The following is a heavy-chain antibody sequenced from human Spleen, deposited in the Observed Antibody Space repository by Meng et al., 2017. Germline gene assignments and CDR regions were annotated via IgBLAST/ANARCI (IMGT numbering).Heavy chain of an antibody. CDR3: ARGIYYDSSGFHY. D-gene: IGHD3-22*01. Sequence: GSLRLSCAVYGGSFSGYYWSWIRQPPGKGLEWIGEINHSGSTNYNPSLKSRVTISVDTSKNQFSLKLSSVTAADTAVYYCARGIYYDSSGFHYWGRGTLVTVSS. V-gene: IGHV4-34*01. CDR1: GGSFSGYY. J-gene: IGHJ4*02. CDR2: INHSGST.